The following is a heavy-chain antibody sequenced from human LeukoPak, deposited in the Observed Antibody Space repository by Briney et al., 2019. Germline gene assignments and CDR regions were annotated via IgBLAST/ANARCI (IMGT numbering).Heavy chain of an antibody. V-gene: IGHV3-23*01. Sequence: GGSLRLSCAASGFTFSSYAVSWVRQAPGKGLEWVSGISGRSVGTYYADSVKGRFTISRDNSNNTLYLQMNSLRVEDTAVYYCAKGRGQQLVIDSWGQGTLVTVSS. D-gene: IGHD6-13*01. CDR3: AKGRGQQLVIDS. CDR2: ISGRSVGT. J-gene: IGHJ4*02. CDR1: GFTFSSYA.